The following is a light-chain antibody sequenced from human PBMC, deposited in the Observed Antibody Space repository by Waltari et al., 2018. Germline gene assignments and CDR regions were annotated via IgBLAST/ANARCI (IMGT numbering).Light chain of an antibody. CDR1: QSVSSY. CDR3: QQYGSSPPWT. J-gene: IGKJ1*01. CDR2: DAS. V-gene: IGKV3-20*01. Sequence: EIVLTQSPATLSLSPGERATLPCRASQSVSSYLAWYQQKPGQAPRLLIYDASNRATGIPARFSGSGSGTDFTLTISRLEPEDFAVYYCQQYGSSPPWTFGQGTKVEIK.